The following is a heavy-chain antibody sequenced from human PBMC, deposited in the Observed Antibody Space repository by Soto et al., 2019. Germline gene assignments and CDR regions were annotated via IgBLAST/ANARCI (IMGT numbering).Heavy chain of an antibody. Sequence: ASVKVSCKASGYTFTSYYMHWVRQAPGQGLEWMGIINPSGGSTSYAQKFQGRVTMTRDTSTSTVYMELSSLRSEDTAVYYCARELPRHDSSGYYPYYFDYRGQGTLVTVSS. CDR3: ARELPRHDSSGYYPYYFDY. J-gene: IGHJ4*02. CDR1: GYTFTSYY. V-gene: IGHV1-46*01. CDR2: INPSGGST. D-gene: IGHD3-22*01.